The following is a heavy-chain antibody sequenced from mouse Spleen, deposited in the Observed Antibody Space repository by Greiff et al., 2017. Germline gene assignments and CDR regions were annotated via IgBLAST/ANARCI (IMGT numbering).Heavy chain of an antibody. CDR3: ARKVYGNHLY. J-gene: IGHJ2*01. D-gene: IGHD2-10*02. Sequence: VKLVESGPELVKPGASVKMSCKASGYTFTDYVISWVKQRTGQGLEWIGEIYPGSGSTYYNEKFKGKATLTADKSSNTAYMQLSSLTSEDSAVYFCARKVYGNHLYWGQGTTLTVSS. V-gene: IGHV1-77*01. CDR1: GYTFTDYV. CDR2: IYPGSGST.